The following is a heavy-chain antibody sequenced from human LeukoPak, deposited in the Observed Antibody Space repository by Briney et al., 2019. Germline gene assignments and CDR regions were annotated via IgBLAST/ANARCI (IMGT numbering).Heavy chain of an antibody. D-gene: IGHD6-19*01. Sequence: PSETLSLTCTVSGGSISSCRDYWGWIRQPPGKGLEWIGSIYYSGSTYYNPSLKGRVTIYTYTSKNQFPLKLSSVAAADTGVYYCARHVEIAVAGPIDYWGQGNLVTVSS. CDR2: IYYSGST. CDR3: ARHVEIAVAGPIDY. J-gene: IGHJ4*02. CDR1: GGSISSCRDY. V-gene: IGHV4-39*01.